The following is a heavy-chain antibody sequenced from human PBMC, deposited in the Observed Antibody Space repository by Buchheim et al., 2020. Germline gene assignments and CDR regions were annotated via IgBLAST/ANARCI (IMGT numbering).Heavy chain of an antibody. CDR1: GFTFSSYA. CDR3: ARDRDIVLVVYAMPWTLPGDY. CDR2: ISYDGSNK. D-gene: IGHD2-8*02. V-gene: IGHV3-30*04. J-gene: IGHJ4*02. Sequence: QVQLVESGGGVVQPGRSLRLSCAASGFTFSSYAMHWVRQAPGKGLEWVAVISYDGSNKYYADSVKGRFTISRDNSKNTLYLQMNSLRAEDTAVYYCARDRDIVLVVYAMPWTLPGDYWGQGTL.